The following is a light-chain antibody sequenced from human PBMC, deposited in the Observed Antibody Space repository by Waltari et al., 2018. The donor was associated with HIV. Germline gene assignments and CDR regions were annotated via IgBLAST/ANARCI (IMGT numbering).Light chain of an antibody. V-gene: IGLV2-11*01. J-gene: IGLJ1*01. CDR1: SSDVGGYNY. CDR3: CSYAGSYTYV. CDR2: DVS. Sequence: QSALTQPASVSGSPGQSITISCTGTSSDVGGYNYVSWYQQHPGKAPKLMIYDVSKRPSGVSNRFSGSKSGNTASLTISGLQAEDEADYYCCSYAGSYTYVFGTGTKVTVL.